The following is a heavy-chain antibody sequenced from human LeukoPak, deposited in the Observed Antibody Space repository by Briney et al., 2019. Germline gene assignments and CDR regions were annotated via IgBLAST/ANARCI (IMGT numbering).Heavy chain of an antibody. J-gene: IGHJ5*02. Sequence: GGSLRLSCAASGFTFSSYSMNWVRQAPGKGLEWVSSISSSSSYIYYADSVKGRFTISRDNAKNSLYLQMNSLRAEDTAVYYCAKDSRPLRFSSWFDPWGQGTLVTVSS. CDR3: AKDSRPLRFSSWFDP. V-gene: IGHV3-21*01. CDR1: GFTFSSYS. CDR2: ISSSSSYI. D-gene: IGHD3-3*01.